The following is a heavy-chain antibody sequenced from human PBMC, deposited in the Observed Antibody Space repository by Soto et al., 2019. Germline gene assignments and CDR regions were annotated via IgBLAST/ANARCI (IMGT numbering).Heavy chain of an antibody. J-gene: IGHJ4*02. D-gene: IGHD3-3*01. Sequence: QVQLQESGPGLVKPSGTLSLTCAVSSGSISISNWWSWVRQPPGKGLEWIGEIYHSGSTNYNPSLKSRVTISVDKSKNQFSLKLSSVTAADTAVYYCAKSGSTDFWSGYYDYWGQGTLVTVSS. CDR1: SGSISISNW. CDR3: AKSGSTDFWSGYYDY. CDR2: IYHSGST. V-gene: IGHV4-4*02.